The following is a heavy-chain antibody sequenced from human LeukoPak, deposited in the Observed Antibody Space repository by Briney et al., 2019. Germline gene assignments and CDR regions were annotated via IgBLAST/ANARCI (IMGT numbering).Heavy chain of an antibody. V-gene: IGHV3-7*03. Sequence: PGGSLRLSCAASGFTFSSYWMSWVRQAPGKGREWVANIKQDGSEKYYVDSVKGRFTISRDNAKNSLYLQMNSLRAEDTAVYYCARGQSPQWELLFDYWGQGTLVTVSS. D-gene: IGHD1-26*01. J-gene: IGHJ4*02. CDR3: ARGQSPQWELLFDY. CDR2: IKQDGSEK. CDR1: GFTFSSYW.